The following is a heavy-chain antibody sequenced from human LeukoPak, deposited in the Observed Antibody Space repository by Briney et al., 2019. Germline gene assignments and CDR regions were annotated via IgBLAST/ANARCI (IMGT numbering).Heavy chain of an antibody. CDR1: GFTFSNYW. Sequence: GGSLRLSCAASGFTFSNYWMTWVRQAPGKGLEWVANIKPDGSEKSYGDSVRGRFTISRDNAKNSLYLQMNSLRAEDTAVYYCARWYGGSGSWVMDVWGQGTTVTVSS. V-gene: IGHV3-7*04. CDR3: ARWYGGSGSWVMDV. CDR2: IKPDGSEK. D-gene: IGHD3-10*01. J-gene: IGHJ6*02.